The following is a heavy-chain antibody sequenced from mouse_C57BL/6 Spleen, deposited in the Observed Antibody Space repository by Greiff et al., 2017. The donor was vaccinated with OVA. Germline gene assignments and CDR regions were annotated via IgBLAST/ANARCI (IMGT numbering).Heavy chain of an antibody. Sequence: DVHLVESGGGLVQPGGSLKLSCAASGIDFSRDWLSWVRRAPGKGLEWIGEINPDSRTINYAPSLKDKLTISRDNGKNTLYLQMSKVRSEDTALYYCAKMNSYGFFAYWGQGTTLTVSS. CDR3: AKMNSYGFFAY. J-gene: IGHJ2*01. CDR2: INPDSRTI. CDR1: GIDFSRDW. D-gene: IGHD1-1*01. V-gene: IGHV4-1*01.